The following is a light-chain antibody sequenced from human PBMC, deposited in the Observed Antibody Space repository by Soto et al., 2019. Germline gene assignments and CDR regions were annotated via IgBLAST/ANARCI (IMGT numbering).Light chain of an antibody. Sequence: EIVLTQSPGTLSLSPGERATLSCRASQSVSSSYLAWYQQKPGQAPRLLIYGASSRATVIPDRFSGSGSGTDFTLTISRLEPEDFAVYYCQQYGSSTSWTFGQGNKVEIK. V-gene: IGKV3-20*01. CDR1: QSVSSSY. CDR2: GAS. J-gene: IGKJ1*01. CDR3: QQYGSSTSWT.